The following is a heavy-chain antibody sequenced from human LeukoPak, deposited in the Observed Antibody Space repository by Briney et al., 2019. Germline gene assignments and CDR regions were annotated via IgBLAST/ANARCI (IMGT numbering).Heavy chain of an antibody. J-gene: IGHJ4*02. D-gene: IGHD3-16*01. CDR3: ARDNDSRDPPHFDY. V-gene: IGHV1-2*02. Sequence: ASVKVSCKASGYTFTGYYMHWVRQAPGQGLEWMGWINPNSGGTNYAQKFQGRVTMTRDTSISTAYMELSRLRSDDTAVYYCARDNDSRDPPHFDYWGQGTLVTVSA. CDR2: INPNSGGT. CDR1: GYTFTGYY.